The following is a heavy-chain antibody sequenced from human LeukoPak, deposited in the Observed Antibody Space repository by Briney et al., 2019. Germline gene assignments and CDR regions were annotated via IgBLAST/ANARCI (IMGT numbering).Heavy chain of an antibody. CDR2: ISSNSIYI. D-gene: IGHD3-10*01. CDR1: GFTFSSYS. CDR3: ARHRYYYASGSYYSRVGVDI. Sequence: KSGGSLRLSCAASGFTFSSYSMNWVRQAPGKGLEWVSSISSNSIYIYYADSMKGRFTISRDDAKNSLYLQMNSVRAEDTAVYYCARHRYYYASGSYYSRVGVDIWGQGTTVTVSS. V-gene: IGHV3-21*01. J-gene: IGHJ6*02.